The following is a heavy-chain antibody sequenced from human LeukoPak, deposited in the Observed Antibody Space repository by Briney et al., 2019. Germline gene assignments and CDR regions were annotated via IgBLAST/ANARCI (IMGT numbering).Heavy chain of an antibody. J-gene: IGHJ6*02. CDR2: IHHDGRI. V-gene: IGHV4/OR15-8*01. CDR1: GGSIDSTNW. Sequence: SETLSLTCDVSGGSIDSTNWWNWVRQPPGKGLEWIGEIHHDGRINYNPSLKSRVTLSVDKSKNQFSLKLSSVTAADTAVYYCARDKDSGYDLFYYGMDVWGQGTTVTVSS. CDR3: ARDKDSGYDLFYYGMDV. D-gene: IGHD5-12*01.